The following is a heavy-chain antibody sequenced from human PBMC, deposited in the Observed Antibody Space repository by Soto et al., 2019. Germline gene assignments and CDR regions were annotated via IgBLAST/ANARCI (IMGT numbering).Heavy chain of an antibody. J-gene: IGHJ6*02. V-gene: IGHV4-39*01. Sequence: QLHLQESGPGLVKPSETLSLTCTVSGGSISSSSYYWGWIRQPPGKGLEWIGNVYYGGSTYYNPSLKSRVTISVETSKSQFSLKLSSVTAADTAVYYCAGGDYYHSSGYYFYYYTMGVWGQGTTVTVSS. CDR2: VYYGGST. D-gene: IGHD3-22*01. CDR1: GGSISSSSYY. CDR3: AGGDYYHSSGYYFYYYTMGV.